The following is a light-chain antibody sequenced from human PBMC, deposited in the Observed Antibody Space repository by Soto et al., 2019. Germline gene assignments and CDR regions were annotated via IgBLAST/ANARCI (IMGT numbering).Light chain of an antibody. V-gene: IGLV2-14*03. Sequence: QSALTQPASVSGSPGQSVTISCTGTSSDVGGYKYVSWYQQHPGKAPKLMIYDVTSRPSGVSDRFSGSKSGNTAVLTISGRQAEDEADYYCCSYRSSSTLYVFGTGTKLTVL. CDR1: SSDVGGYKY. CDR2: DVT. J-gene: IGLJ1*01. CDR3: CSYRSSSTLYV.